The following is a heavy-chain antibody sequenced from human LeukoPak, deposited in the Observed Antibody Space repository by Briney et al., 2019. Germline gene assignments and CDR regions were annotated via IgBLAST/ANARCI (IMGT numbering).Heavy chain of an antibody. CDR2: IRYDGSNK. Sequence: GGSLRLSCAASGFTFSSYGMHWVRQAPGKGLEWVAFIRYDGSNKYYADSVKGRFTISRDNSKNTLYLQMNSLRAEDTAVYYCATDQYYYDSSGYTDYWGQGTLVTVSS. CDR3: ATDQYYYDSSGYTDY. CDR1: GFTFSSYG. V-gene: IGHV3-30*02. J-gene: IGHJ4*02. D-gene: IGHD3-22*01.